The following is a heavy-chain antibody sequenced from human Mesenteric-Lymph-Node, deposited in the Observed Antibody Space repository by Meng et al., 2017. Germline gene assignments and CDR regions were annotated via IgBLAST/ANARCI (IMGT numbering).Heavy chain of an antibody. CDR2: INHSGST. J-gene: IGHJ4*02. D-gene: IGHD2-15*01. V-gene: IGHV4-34*01. CDR1: GGSFSGYY. CDR3: ARVPMAGYCSGGSCPIYSDY. Sequence: GSLRLSCAVYGGSFSGYYWSWIRQPPGKGREWIGEINHSGSTNYNPSLKSRVTISVDTSKNQFSLKLSSVTAADTAVYYCARVPMAGYCSGGSCPIYSDYWGQGTLVTVSS.